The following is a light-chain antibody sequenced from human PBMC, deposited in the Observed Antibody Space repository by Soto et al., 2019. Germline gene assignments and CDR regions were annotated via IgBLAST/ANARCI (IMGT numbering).Light chain of an antibody. CDR1: QNVLYSSNNHNY. Sequence: IVMTQSPDSLAVSLGETATINCRSSQNVLYSSNNHNYVAWYQQKAGQPPKLLIYWASTRESGVSQRFSGSGSGTDFTLTISDLQAEDVAVYFCHHYYTTPPAFGRGTRVEVK. CDR3: HHYYTTPPA. CDR2: WAS. V-gene: IGKV4-1*01. J-gene: IGKJ4*02.